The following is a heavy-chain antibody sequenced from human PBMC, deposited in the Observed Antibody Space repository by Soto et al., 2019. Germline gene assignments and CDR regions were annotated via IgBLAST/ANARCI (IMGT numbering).Heavy chain of an antibody. V-gene: IGHV4-34*02. D-gene: IGHD6-6*01. CDR2: INHSGNT. CDR3: AGREFSSSSFYYYYYAIDV. CDR1: DGSFSDYY. Sequence: QVRLRQWGAGLLKPSETLSLTCAVYDGSFSDYYWSWIRQPPGKGLEWVGEINHSGNTNYNQSLKSRVTISVDTSDNKFSLRLSSVTAADTAVYFCAGREFSSSSFYYYYYAIDVWGPGTSVTVSS. J-gene: IGHJ6*02.